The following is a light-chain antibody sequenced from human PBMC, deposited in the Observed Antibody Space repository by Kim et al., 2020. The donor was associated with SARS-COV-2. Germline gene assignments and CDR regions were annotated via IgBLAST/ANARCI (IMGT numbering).Light chain of an antibody. CDR3: QAWDSSTVV. CDR1: KLGDKY. J-gene: IGLJ2*01. Sequence: VPPGQTASITCSGDKLGDKYVCWYQQKPGQSPVLVIYQDTKRPSGIPERFSGSNSGNTATLTISGTQAMDEADYYCQAWDSSTVVFGGGTQLTVL. CDR2: QDT. V-gene: IGLV3-1*01.